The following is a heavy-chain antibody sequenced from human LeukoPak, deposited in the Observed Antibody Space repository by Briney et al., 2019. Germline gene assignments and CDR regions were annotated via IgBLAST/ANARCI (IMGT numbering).Heavy chain of an antibody. V-gene: IGHV3-23*01. CDR1: GFTFRTSA. CDR3: AKKTPGIHPFDS. Sequence: GGSLRLSCAASGFTFRTSAFSWVRQSPGRGLEWVSTVGTDSDTYYADSEKGRFTISRDNSKNTVYLQMTGLRADDTAVYYCAKKTPGIHPFDSWGQGTLVTVSP. D-gene: IGHD6-13*01. J-gene: IGHJ4*02. CDR2: VGTDSDT.